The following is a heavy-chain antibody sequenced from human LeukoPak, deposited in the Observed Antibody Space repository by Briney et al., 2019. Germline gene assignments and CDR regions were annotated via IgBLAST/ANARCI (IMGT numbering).Heavy chain of an antibody. CDR2: IGDSGETT. V-gene: IGHV3-23*01. CDR1: GSTFSDYY. CDR3: AKGAPVGGTRHFDH. D-gene: IGHD1-26*01. Sequence: PGGSLRLSCAASGSTFSDYYMSWIRQAPGKGLEWVAVIGDSGETTIYRDSVKGRLTISRDNSKNTLFLQMSGLRVEDTAVYYCAKGAPVGGTRHFDHWGQGTLVTVSS. J-gene: IGHJ5*02.